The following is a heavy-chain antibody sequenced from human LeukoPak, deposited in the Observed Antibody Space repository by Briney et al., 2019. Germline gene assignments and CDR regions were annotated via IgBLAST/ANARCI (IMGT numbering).Heavy chain of an antibody. Sequence: GGSLRLSCAASGFTFSSYAMHWVRQAPGKGLEWVAVISHDGSKKYYADSVKGRFTISRDNSENTLFLQMNSLRAEDTAVYYCARIGFGYSYGQGFDYWGQGTLVSVSS. J-gene: IGHJ4*02. V-gene: IGHV3-30-3*01. CDR2: ISHDGSKK. CDR3: ARIGFGYSYGQGFDY. CDR1: GFTFSSYA. D-gene: IGHD5-18*01.